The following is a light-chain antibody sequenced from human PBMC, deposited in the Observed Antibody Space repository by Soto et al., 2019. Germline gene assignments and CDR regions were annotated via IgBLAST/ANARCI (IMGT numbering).Light chain of an antibody. J-gene: IGLJ3*02. V-gene: IGLV2-8*01. CDR2: EVS. CDR1: SSDVGGHNY. CDR3: SSDTTTSTVV. Sequence: QSALTQSPSASGSPGQSVTISCTGTSSDVGGHNYVSWYQHHPGKAPKLIIYEVSKRPSGVPDRFSGSKSGNTASLTVSGLQAEDEADYYCSSDTTTSTVVFGGGTKLTVL.